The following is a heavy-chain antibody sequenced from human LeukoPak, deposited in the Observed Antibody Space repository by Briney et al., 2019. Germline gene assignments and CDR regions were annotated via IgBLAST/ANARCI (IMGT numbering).Heavy chain of an antibody. J-gene: IGHJ4*02. CDR3: AKPLYYDILTGPFDY. V-gene: IGHV3-7*03. CDR2: INQDGSEK. Sequence: QSGGSLRLSCAGSGFTFSSYWMSWVRQAPGKGLEWVAKINQDGSEKDYVDSVEGRFRISRDNSKNTLYLQMNSLRAEDTAVYYCAKPLYYDILTGPFDYWGQGTLVTVSS. CDR1: GFTFSSYW. D-gene: IGHD3-9*01.